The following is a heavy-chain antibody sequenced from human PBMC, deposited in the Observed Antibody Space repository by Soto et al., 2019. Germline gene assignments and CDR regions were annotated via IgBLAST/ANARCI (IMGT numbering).Heavy chain of an antibody. Sequence: ASVKVSCKASGYTFTGYYMHWVRRAPGQGLEWMGWINPNSGGTNYAQKFQGWVTMTRDTSISTAYMELSRLRSDDTAVYYCARDGHALTMVRGVATYGMDVWGQGTTVTVSS. V-gene: IGHV1-2*04. D-gene: IGHD3-10*01. CDR1: GYTFTGYY. J-gene: IGHJ6*02. CDR3: ARDGHALTMVRGVATYGMDV. CDR2: INPNSGGT.